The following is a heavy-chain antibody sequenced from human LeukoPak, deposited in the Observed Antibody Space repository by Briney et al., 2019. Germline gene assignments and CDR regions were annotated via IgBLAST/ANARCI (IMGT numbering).Heavy chain of an antibody. V-gene: IGHV1-69*13. CDR2: FIPIFTTP. Sequence: SVKVSCKASGGTFSSYAISWVRQAPGQGLEWMGGFIPIFTTPNYAQKFQGRVTITADESTSTAYMELSSLRSEDTAVYYCARVVGLTGYSSSWYSGYYYYMDVWGKGTTVTVSS. CDR1: GGTFSSYA. CDR3: ARVVGLTGYSSSWYSGYYYYMDV. J-gene: IGHJ6*03. D-gene: IGHD6-13*01.